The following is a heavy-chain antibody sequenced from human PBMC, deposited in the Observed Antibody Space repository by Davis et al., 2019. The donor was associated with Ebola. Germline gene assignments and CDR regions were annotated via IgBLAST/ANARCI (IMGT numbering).Heavy chain of an antibody. V-gene: IGHV4-39*01. Sequence: SETLSLTCTVSGGSISSSSYYWGWIRQPPGKGLEWIGSIYYSGSTYYNPSLKSRVTISVDTSKNQFSLKLSPVTAADTAVYYCAVSSGWYYFDYWGQGTLVTVSS. D-gene: IGHD6-19*01. CDR2: IYYSGST. CDR3: AVSSGWYYFDY. CDR1: GGSISSSSYY. J-gene: IGHJ4*02.